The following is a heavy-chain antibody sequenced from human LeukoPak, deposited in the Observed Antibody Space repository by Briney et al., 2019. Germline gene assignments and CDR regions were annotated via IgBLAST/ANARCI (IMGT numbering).Heavy chain of an antibody. CDR2: IRYDGSNK. CDR3: AKVKIRGYDPMTLDY. J-gene: IGHJ4*02. D-gene: IGHD5-12*01. CDR1: GFTFSSFG. Sequence: GGSLRLSCAASGFTFSSFGMHWVRQAPGKGLEWVAFIRYDGSNKYYADSVKGRFTISRDNSKNTLYLQMNSLRAEDTAVYYCAKVKIRGYDPMTLDYWGQGTLVTVSS. V-gene: IGHV3-30*02.